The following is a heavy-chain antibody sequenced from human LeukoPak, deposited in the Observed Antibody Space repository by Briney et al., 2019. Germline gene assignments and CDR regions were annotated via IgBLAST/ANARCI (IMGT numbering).Heavy chain of an antibody. Sequence: PGGSLRLSCAASGFTFSSYAISWVRQAPGKGLEWVSAISGSGGSTYYADSVKGRFTISRDNSKNTLYLQMNSLRAEDTAIYYCAKMKGITIVRGTFDYWGQGTLVTVFS. CDR1: GFTFSSYA. V-gene: IGHV3-23*01. J-gene: IGHJ4*02. CDR2: ISGSGGST. CDR3: AKMKGITIVRGTFDY. D-gene: IGHD3-10*01.